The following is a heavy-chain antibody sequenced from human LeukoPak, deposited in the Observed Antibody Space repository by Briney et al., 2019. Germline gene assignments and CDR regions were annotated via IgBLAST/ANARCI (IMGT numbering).Heavy chain of an antibody. CDR1: GISISNAFS. CDR2: LSRRGHT. CDR3: ARGISAADWTVVVIQQGFDI. D-gene: IGHD3-22*01. Sequence: SETLSLTCSVSGISISNAFSWGWIRQPPGESPEWLASLSRRGHTYYNPSLKSRVTVSVDSSKNQFSLSVGSLSVADTAVYFCARGISAADWTVVVIQQGFDIWGQGTMVTVSS. V-gene: IGHV4-38-2*02. J-gene: IGHJ3*02.